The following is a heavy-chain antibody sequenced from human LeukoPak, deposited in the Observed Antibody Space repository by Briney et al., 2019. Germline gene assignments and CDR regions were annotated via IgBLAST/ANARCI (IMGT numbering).Heavy chain of an antibody. Sequence: SVKVSCKASGGTFSSYAISWVRQAPGQGLEWMGGIVPIFGTANYAQKFQGRVTITTDESTSTAYMELSSLRSEDTAVYYCARAPLGRDYDILTGDQTYYYYYMDVWGKGTTVTVSS. V-gene: IGHV1-69*05. D-gene: IGHD3-9*01. J-gene: IGHJ6*03. CDR1: GGTFSSYA. CDR3: ARAPLGRDYDILTGDQTYYYYYMDV. CDR2: IVPIFGTA.